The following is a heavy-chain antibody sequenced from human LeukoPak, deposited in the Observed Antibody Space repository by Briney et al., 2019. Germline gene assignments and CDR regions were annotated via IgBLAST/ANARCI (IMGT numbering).Heavy chain of an antibody. CDR2: IYHSGST. J-gene: IGHJ4*02. CDR1: GRSISSGGYS. CDR3: ARGLGVSSDSD. D-gene: IGHD1-26*01. Sequence: SETLSLTCSVSGRSISSGGYSWSWIRQPPRKGLEWIGYIYHSGSTYYNPSLKSRVTISVDRSKNQFSLKLSSVTAADTAVYYCARGLGVSSDSDWGQGTLVTVSS. V-gene: IGHV4-30-2*01.